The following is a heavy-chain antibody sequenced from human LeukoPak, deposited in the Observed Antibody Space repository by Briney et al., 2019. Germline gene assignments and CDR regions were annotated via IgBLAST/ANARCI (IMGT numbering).Heavy chain of an antibody. CDR1: GGTFSSYA. Sequence: ASVKVSFKASGGTFSSYAISWVRQAPGQGLEWMGWINPNSGGTNYAQKFQGRVTMTRDTSISTAYMELSRLRSDDTAVYYCARVVRYYFDYWGQGTLVTVSS. J-gene: IGHJ4*02. CDR2: INPNSGGT. V-gene: IGHV1-2*02. CDR3: ARVVRYYFDY.